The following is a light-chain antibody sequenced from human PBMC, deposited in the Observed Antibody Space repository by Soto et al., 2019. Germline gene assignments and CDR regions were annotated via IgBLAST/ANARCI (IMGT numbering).Light chain of an antibody. Sequence: ENVLTQSPGTLSLSPGERATLSCRASQSISSSYLDWYQQKPGQAPRLLIFGASSRATGIPDRFSGSGSGTDFTLTISRLEPEDFAVYYCQQFATSPYTFGQGTKVDIK. J-gene: IGKJ2*01. V-gene: IGKV3-20*01. CDR2: GAS. CDR1: QSISSSY. CDR3: QQFATSPYT.